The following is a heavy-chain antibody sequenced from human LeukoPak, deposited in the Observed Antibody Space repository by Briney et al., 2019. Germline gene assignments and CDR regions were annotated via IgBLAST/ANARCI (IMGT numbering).Heavy chain of an antibody. V-gene: IGHV3-23*01. CDR1: GFIFNIYG. CDR2: ISNDGGST. CDR3: AKGSSGYFADL. D-gene: IGHD3-22*01. Sequence: GGSLTLSCAVSGFIFNIYGLIWVRQAPGKALEWVSAISNDGGSTQYADFVEGRFTISRDNSKNTLFLQMSSLRAEDTALYYCAKGSSGYFADLWGQGTLVTVSS. J-gene: IGHJ5*02.